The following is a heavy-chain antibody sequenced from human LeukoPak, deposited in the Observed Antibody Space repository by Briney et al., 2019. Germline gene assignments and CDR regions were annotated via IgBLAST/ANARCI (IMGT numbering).Heavy chain of an antibody. CDR2: ISWNSGSI. J-gene: IGHJ6*03. CDR3: AKGCSSTRSYYYYYMDV. CDR1: GFTFDDYA. V-gene: IGHV3-9*01. D-gene: IGHD2-2*01. Sequence: SGGSLRLSCAASGFTFDDYAMHWVRQAPGKGLEWVSGISWNSGSIGYADSVKGRFTISRDNAKSSLYLQMNSLRAEDTALYYCAKGCSSTRSYYYYYMDVWGKGTTVTVSS.